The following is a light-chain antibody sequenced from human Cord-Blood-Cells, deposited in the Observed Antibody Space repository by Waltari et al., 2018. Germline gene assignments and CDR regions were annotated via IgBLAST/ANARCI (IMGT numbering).Light chain of an antibody. J-gene: IGLJ1*01. Sequence: QSVLTQPPSVSGAPGQRVTISCTGSSSNIGAGYDVHWYQQLPGTAPKLLIYGTSNRPAGVPDRFSGSKSGTSASLAITGLQAEDEADYDCQSYDSSLSGYVFGTGTKVTVL. V-gene: IGLV1-40*01. CDR3: QSYDSSLSGYV. CDR2: GTS. CDR1: SSNIGAGYD.